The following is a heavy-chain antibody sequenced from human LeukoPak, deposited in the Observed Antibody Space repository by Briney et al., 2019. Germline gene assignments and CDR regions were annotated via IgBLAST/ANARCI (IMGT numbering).Heavy chain of an antibody. CDR2: IYSSGIT. J-gene: IGHJ2*01. D-gene: IGHD3-16*01. CDR1: GGSMFSSY. Sequence: SETLSLTCSVSGGSMFSSYWNWMRQPPGKGLEWIGYIYSSGITNYNPSLRSRGTISVATSRNQFSLRLTSVTAEDTAIYYRARRAYYDSSGFHPTSGYFDLWGRGTLVTVSS. CDR3: ARRAYYDSSGFHPTSGYFDL. V-gene: IGHV4-4*08.